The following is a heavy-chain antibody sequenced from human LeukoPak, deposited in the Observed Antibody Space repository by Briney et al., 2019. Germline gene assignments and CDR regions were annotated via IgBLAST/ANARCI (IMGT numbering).Heavy chain of an antibody. D-gene: IGHD4-17*01. V-gene: IGHV3-23*01. Sequence: PGGSLRLSCAASGFTFSSCAMSWVRQAPGKGLEWVSLISGSGDSRYYADSVKGRFTISRDNAKNTLWLQMNSLRAEDTAVYYCAKGVTTVRIYYHGRHVWGQGTTVTVSS. J-gene: IGHJ6*02. CDR3: AKGVTTVRIYYHGRHV. CDR2: ISGSGDSR. CDR1: GFTFSSCA.